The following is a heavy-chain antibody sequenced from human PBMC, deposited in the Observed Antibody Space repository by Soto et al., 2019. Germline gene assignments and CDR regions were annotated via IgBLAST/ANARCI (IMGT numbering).Heavy chain of an antibody. CDR2: ISGSGGST. J-gene: IGHJ4*02. CDR3: AKDEGYNYGPQGY. D-gene: IGHD5-18*01. Sequence: PGGSLRLSCAASGFTVFSYAMSWVRQAPGKGLEWVSVISGSGGSTYYADSVKGRFTISRDNSKNMLWLQMNSLRAEDTAVYYCAKDEGYNYGPQGYWGQETLVTVSS. CDR1: GFTVFSYA. V-gene: IGHV3-23*01.